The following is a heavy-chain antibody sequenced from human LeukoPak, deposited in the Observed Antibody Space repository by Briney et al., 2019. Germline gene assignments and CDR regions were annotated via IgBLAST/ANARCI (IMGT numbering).Heavy chain of an antibody. CDR1: GYTFTSYC. D-gene: IGHD6-19*01. CDR3: LLVAGTIDY. J-gene: IGHJ4*02. Sequence: AASVKVSCKSSGYTFTSYCISWVRQAPGQGLEWMGWISAYNGNTNYAQKLQGRVTMTTDTSTSTAYMELRSLRSDDTAVYYCLLVAGTIDYWGQGTLVTVSS. V-gene: IGHV1-18*01. CDR2: ISAYNGNT.